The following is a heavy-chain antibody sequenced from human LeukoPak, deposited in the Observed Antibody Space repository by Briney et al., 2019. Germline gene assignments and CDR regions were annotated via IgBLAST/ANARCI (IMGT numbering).Heavy chain of an antibody. CDR1: GGSFSGYY. D-gene: IGHD6-19*01. V-gene: IGHV4-34*01. J-gene: IGHJ3*02. Sequence: SETLSLTCAVYGGSFSGYYWSWIRQPPGKGLEWIGEITHSGSTNYNPSLKSRVTISVDTSKNQFSLSLTSVTAADTAVYYCARDTEQWLVFNAFDIWGQGTMVTVSS. CDR3: ARDTEQWLVFNAFDI. CDR2: ITHSGST.